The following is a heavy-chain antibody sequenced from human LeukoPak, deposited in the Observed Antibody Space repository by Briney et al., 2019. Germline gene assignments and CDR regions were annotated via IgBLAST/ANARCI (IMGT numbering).Heavy chain of an antibody. J-gene: IGHJ6*04. Sequence: GASVKVSCKASGYTFTNYDISWVPQAPGQGLERMGWISAYNGNTNYAQKFQGRVTMTTDTSTTTAYMELRTLKSDDTAVYFCARGLIAAAGMDVWGKGTTVTVSS. CDR1: GYTFTNYD. CDR3: ARGLIAAAGMDV. CDR2: ISAYNGNT. V-gene: IGHV1-18*01. D-gene: IGHD6-13*01.